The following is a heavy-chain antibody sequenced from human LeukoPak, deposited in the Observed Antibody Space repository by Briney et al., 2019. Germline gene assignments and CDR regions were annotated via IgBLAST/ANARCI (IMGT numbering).Heavy chain of an antibody. J-gene: IGHJ4*02. CDR3: AKDAHQLIRGGIYFDF. D-gene: IGHD2-8*01. V-gene: IGHV3-23*01. CDR2: ISGSGGST. Sequence: HPGGSLRLSCAASGFTFSGYAMSWVRQAPGKGLEWVSAISGSGGSTYYADSVKGRFTISRDNSKSTLYLQMNSLRAEDTARYYCAKDAHQLIRGGIYFDFWGQGSLVTVSS. CDR1: GFTFSGYA.